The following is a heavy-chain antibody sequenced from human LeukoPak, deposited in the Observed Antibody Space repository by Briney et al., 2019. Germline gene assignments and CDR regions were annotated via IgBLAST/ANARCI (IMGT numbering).Heavy chain of an antibody. D-gene: IGHD6-6*01. CDR3: ARGLSAARPSGEDDY. CDR1: GGTFSSYA. J-gene: IGHJ4*02. V-gene: IGHV1-69*05. Sequence: ASVKVSCKASGGTFSSYAISWVRQAPGQGLEWMGGIIPIFGTANYAQKFQGRVTITTDESTSTAYMELSSLRSEDTAVYYCARGLSAARPSGEDDYWSQGTLVTVSS. CDR2: IIPIFGTA.